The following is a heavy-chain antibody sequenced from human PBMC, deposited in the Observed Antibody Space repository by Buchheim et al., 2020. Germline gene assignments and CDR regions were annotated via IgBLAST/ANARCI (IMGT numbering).Heavy chain of an antibody. D-gene: IGHD3-16*01. CDR2: IKGDGSST. J-gene: IGHJ5*02. CDR1: EFTFTSFW. Sequence: EVQLVESGGGLVQPGGSLRLSCVASEFTFTSFWMYWVRQAPGKGLVWVSRIKGDGSSTAYADSVKGRFTISRDNAKNTLFLQMNSLRTEDTAVYYCTTLITWGNFDHWGHGTL. V-gene: IGHV3-74*01. CDR3: TTLITWGNFDH.